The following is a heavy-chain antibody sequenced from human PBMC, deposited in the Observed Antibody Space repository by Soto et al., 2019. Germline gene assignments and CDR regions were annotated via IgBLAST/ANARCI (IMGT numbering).Heavy chain of an antibody. CDR2: TYYRSKWYN. CDR1: GDSVSSNTAA. D-gene: IGHD3-9*01. Sequence: SQTLSLTCAISGDSVSSNTAAWNWIRQSPSRGLEWLGRTYYRSKWYNDYAVSVKSRITINADTSKNQLSLELKSVTPEDTDVYYCAVDLTAFMDVWGKGTTVTVSS. J-gene: IGHJ6*03. CDR3: AVDLTAFMDV. V-gene: IGHV6-1*01.